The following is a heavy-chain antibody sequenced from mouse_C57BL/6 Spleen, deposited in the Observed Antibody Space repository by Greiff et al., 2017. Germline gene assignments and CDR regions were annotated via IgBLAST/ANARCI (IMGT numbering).Heavy chain of an antibody. Sequence: QVQLKESGAELARPGASVTLSCKASGYTFTSYGISWVKQRTGQGLEWIGEIYPRSGNTYYNEKFKGKATLTADKSSSTAYMELRSLTSEDSAVYFCAGEHDAMDYWGQGTSVTVSS. CDR3: AGEHDAMDY. CDR2: IYPRSGNT. CDR1: GYTFTSYG. V-gene: IGHV1-81*01. J-gene: IGHJ4*01.